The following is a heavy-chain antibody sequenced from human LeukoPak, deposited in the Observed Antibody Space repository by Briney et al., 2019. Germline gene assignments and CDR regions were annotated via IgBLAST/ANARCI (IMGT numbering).Heavy chain of an antibody. D-gene: IGHD3-22*01. CDR1: GGSISSSSYY. J-gene: IGHJ4*02. Sequence: SETLSLTCTVSGGSISSSSYYWGWIRQPPGKGLEWIGTIYHSGTDYYNPSLKSRVTISVDTSKNHFSLKLNSVTAADTALYSCARGPPNGLLDSSDYYVPACFDFWGRETLVTVSS. CDR2: IYHSGTD. V-gene: IGHV4-39*02. CDR3: ARGPPNGLLDSSDYYVPACFDF.